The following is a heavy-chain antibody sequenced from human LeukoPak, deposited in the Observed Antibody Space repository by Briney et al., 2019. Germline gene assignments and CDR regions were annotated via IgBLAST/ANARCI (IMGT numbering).Heavy chain of an antibody. J-gene: IGHJ3*02. CDR3: ARHYDYVWGSYRYTNDAFDI. V-gene: IGHV3-20*04. D-gene: IGHD3-16*02. CDR2: INWNGGST. Sequence: GGSLRLSCAASGFTFDDYGMSWVRQAPGKGLEWVSGINWNGGSTGYADSVKGRFTISRDNDKNSLYLQMNRLRAEDTALYYCARHYDYVWGSYRYTNDAFDIWGQGTMVTVSS. CDR1: GFTFDDYG.